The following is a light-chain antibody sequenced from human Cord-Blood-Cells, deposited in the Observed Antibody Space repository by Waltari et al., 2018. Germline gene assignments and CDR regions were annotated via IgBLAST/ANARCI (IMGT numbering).Light chain of an antibody. J-gene: IGKJ4*01. CDR3: QQRSNWPPLT. CDR2: DAS. Sequence: EIVLTQSPATLSLSPGERATLSCRASQSVSSYLAWYQQKPGQAPRLLIYDASNRATGIPARCSGCGSGTDFTLTISSLEPEDFAVYYCQQRSNWPPLTFGGGTKVEIK. CDR1: QSVSSY. V-gene: IGKV3-11*01.